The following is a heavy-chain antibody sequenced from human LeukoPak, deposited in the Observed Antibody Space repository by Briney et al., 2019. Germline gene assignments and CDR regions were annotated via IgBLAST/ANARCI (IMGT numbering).Heavy chain of an antibody. J-gene: IGHJ4*02. CDR2: IYYSGST. V-gene: IGHV4-30-4*08. Sequence: SETLSLTCTVSGGSISGGDYYWRWLRQPPGTGLEWLGYIYYSGSTYYNPSLKSRVTISVDTSKNQFSLKLSSVTAADTAVYYCARGRYDFWSGSKHLDYWGQGTLVTVSS. CDR1: GGSISGGDYY. D-gene: IGHD3-3*01. CDR3: ARGRYDFWSGSKHLDY.